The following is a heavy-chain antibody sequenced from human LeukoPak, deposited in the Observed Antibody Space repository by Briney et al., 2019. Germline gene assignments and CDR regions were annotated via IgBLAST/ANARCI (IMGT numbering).Heavy chain of an antibody. CDR2: ISAYNGNT. V-gene: IGHV1-18*01. D-gene: IGHD2-21*02. CDR1: GYSFTSYG. CDR3: ARGSGDYVLRY. Sequence: ASVKVSCKAFGYSFTSYGISWVRQAPGQGLEWMGWISAYNGNTDYAQKLQGRVTMTTETSTTTAYMELRGLRSDDTAVYYCARGSGDYVLRYWGQGTLVTISS. J-gene: IGHJ4*02.